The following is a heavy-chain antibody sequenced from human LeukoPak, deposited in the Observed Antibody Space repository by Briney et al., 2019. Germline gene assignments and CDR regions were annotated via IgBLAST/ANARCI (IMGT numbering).Heavy chain of an antibody. J-gene: IGHJ5*02. Sequence: GGSLRLSCAASGFTVSSNYMSWVRQAPGKGLEWVSSISSSSSYIYYADSVKGRFTISRDNSKNTLYLQMNSLRAEDTAVYYCARRITMVRGLPGWFDPWGQGTLVTVSS. V-gene: IGHV3-21*01. CDR1: GFTVSSNY. CDR2: ISSSSSYI. D-gene: IGHD3-10*01. CDR3: ARRITMVRGLPGWFDP.